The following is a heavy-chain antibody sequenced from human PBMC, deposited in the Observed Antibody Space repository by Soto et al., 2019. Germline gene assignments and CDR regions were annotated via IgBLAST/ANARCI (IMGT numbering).Heavy chain of an antibody. D-gene: IGHD3-3*01. Sequence: ASVKVSCKASGYTFTSYGISWVRQAPGQGLEWMGWISAYNGNTNYAQKLQGRVTMTTDTSTSTAYMELRSLRSDDTAVDYCARDKGRRGLFRSGYSKGWFDLCAPGTLVTVSS. CDR2: ISAYNGNT. CDR1: GYTFTSYG. J-gene: IGHJ5*02. CDR3: ARDKGRRGLFRSGYSKGWFDL. V-gene: IGHV1-18*04.